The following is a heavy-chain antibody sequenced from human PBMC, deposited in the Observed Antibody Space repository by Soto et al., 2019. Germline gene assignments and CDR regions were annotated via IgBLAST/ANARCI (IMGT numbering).Heavy chain of an antibody. CDR2: IGGTDGKT. CDR3: AKGMFSSSPAAAGSFDY. J-gene: IGHJ4*02. D-gene: IGHD3-10*01. V-gene: IGHV3-23*01. CDR1: GFTFSSYA. Sequence: GGSLRLSCTASGFTFSSYAMSWVRQAPGKGLEWVAAIGGTDGKTYYADSVKGRFTISRDNSENTLYLQMSRLRAEDTAVYFCAKGMFSSSPAAAGSFDYWGQGALVTVSS.